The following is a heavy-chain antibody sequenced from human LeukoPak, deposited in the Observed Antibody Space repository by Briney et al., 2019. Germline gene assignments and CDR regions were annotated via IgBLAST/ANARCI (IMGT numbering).Heavy chain of an antibody. CDR3: ARDSNHDRRHTYYYDSSGYYYYYGMDV. CDR2: IIPIFGIA. J-gene: IGHJ6*02. CDR1: GYTFTSYY. V-gene: IGHV1-69*04. Sequence: GASVKVSCKASGYTFTSYYMHWVRQAPGQGLEWMGRIIPIFGIANYAQKFQGRVTITADKSTSTAYMELSSLRSEDTAVYYCARDSNHDRRHTYYYDSSGYYYYYGMDVWGQGTTVTVSS. D-gene: IGHD3-22*01.